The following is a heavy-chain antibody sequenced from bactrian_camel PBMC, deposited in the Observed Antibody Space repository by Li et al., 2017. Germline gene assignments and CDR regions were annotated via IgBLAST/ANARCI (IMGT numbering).Heavy chain of an antibody. J-gene: IGHJ6*01. CDR1: GRIYNNYV. D-gene: IGHD4*01. CDR2: IDSSGRA. V-gene: IGHV3S53*01. Sequence: HVQLVESGGGSVQAGESLRLSCAASGRIYNNYVFGWFRQGPGKEREAKREALATIDSSGRAIYTDSVKGRFTISRDNAKNTVYLQMNSLKPEDTAVYYCVRDHFGSNYDLNFGYWGQGTQVTVS. CDR3: VRDHFGSNYDLNFGY.